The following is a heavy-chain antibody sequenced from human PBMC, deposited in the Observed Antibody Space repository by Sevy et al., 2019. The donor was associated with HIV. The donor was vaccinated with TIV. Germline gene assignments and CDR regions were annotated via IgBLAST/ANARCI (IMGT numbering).Heavy chain of an antibody. J-gene: IGHJ4*02. V-gene: IGHV1-2*02. CDR3: ARVRGYCSSTSCYFYFDY. D-gene: IGHD2-2*01. CDR2: INPNSGGT. Sequence: ASVKVSCKASGYTFTGYYMHWVRQAPGQGLEWKGWINPNSGGTNYAQKFQGRVTMTRDTSISTAYMELSRLRSDDTAVYYCARVRGYCSSTSCYFYFDYWGQGTLVTVSS. CDR1: GYTFTGYY.